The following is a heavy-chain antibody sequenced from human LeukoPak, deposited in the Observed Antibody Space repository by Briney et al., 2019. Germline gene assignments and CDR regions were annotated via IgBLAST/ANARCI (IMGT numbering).Heavy chain of an antibody. Sequence: ASVKVSCKVSGYTLTELSMHWVRQAPGKGLEWMGGFDPEDGETIYAQKFQGRVTMAEDTSTDTAYMELSSLRSEDTAVYYCATGFRVVGATAFDYWGQGTLVTVSS. V-gene: IGHV1-24*01. CDR3: ATGFRVVGATAFDY. D-gene: IGHD1-26*01. J-gene: IGHJ4*02. CDR2: FDPEDGET. CDR1: GYTLTELS.